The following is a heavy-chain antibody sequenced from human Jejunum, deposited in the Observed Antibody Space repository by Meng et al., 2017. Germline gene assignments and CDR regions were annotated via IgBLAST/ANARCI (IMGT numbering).Heavy chain of an antibody. D-gene: IGHD3-10*01. CDR2: IYYSGIT. CDR1: GGSVTISNYH. J-gene: IGHJ4*02. CDR3: AREYHSSGDY. V-gene: IGHV4-39*07. Sequence: QLQLQESGPGLVKPSETLSLTCTVSGGSVTISNYHWGWVRQPPGKGLEWIGSIYYSGITYYNPSLRSRLTISVDTSRNQFSLKLTSVTDADTAVYYCAREYHSSGDYWGQGTLVTVSS.